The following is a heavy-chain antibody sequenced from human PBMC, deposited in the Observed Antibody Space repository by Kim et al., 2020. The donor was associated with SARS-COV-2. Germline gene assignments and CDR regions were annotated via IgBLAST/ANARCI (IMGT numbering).Heavy chain of an antibody. V-gene: IGHV3-74*01. D-gene: IGHD3-16*01. Sequence: TSHSDSVKGRFTIPRDNAKNNLYLEMDRRSAEGTAMYYCAKGGLPGALDYWGQGTLVTVSS. J-gene: IGHJ4*02. CDR2: T. CDR3: AKGGLPGALDY.